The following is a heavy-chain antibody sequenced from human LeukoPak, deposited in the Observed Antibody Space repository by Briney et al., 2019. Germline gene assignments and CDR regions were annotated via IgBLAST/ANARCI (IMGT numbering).Heavy chain of an antibody. Sequence: GGSLRLSCAASGFTFTSYYMHWVRQAPGKGLEWVSFIRNDESGKCYADSVKGRFTISRDNSKNTVYLQMNSLRVEDTALYYCARDYNWGVDYWGQGTLVTVSS. V-gene: IGHV3-30*02. J-gene: IGHJ4*02. CDR1: GFTFTSYY. CDR3: ARDYNWGVDY. D-gene: IGHD7-27*01. CDR2: IRNDESGK.